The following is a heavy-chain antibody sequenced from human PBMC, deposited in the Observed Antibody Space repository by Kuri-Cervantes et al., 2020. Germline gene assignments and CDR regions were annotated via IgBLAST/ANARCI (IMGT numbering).Heavy chain of an antibody. CDR2: MNPNSGNT. D-gene: IGHD6-19*01. J-gene: IGHJ4*02. Sequence: ASVKVSCKASGGTFSSYDINWVRQATGQGLEWMGWMNPNSGNTGYAQKFQGRVTMTRNNSMRTAYMELSSLRSEDTAVYYCARVICSPLPVSPPPPTCDRVSQWLFSTIDYWGQGTLVTVSS. CDR3: ARVICSPLPVSPPPPTCDRVSQWLFSTIDY. V-gene: IGHV1-8*02. CDR1: GGTFSSYD.